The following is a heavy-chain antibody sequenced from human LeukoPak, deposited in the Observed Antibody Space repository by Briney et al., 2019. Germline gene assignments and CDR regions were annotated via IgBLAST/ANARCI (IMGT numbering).Heavy chain of an antibody. CDR2: INPNSGGT. V-gene: IGHV1-2*02. CDR3: ARGFGRLGDVLYPIDY. J-gene: IGHJ4*02. D-gene: IGHD3-10*01. CDR1: GYTFSGYY. Sequence: GASVKVSCKASGYTFSGYYMHWVRQAPGQGLEWMAWINPNSGGTNYAQKFQGRVTMTRDTSITTTYMELSSLRSDDTAVYYCARGFGRLGDVLYPIDYWGQGTLVTVSS.